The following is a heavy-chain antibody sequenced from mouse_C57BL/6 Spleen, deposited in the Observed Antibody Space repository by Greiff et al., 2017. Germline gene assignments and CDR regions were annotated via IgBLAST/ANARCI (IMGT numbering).Heavy chain of an antibody. Sequence: VQLQQPGAELVKPGASVKLSCKASGYTFTSYWMHWVKQRPGRGLEWIGRIDPNSGGTKYNEKFKSKATLTVDKPSSTAYLPLSSLTSEDSAVYYCARGYDYAFDYWGQGTTLTVSS. CDR1: GYTFTSYW. CDR2: IDPNSGGT. J-gene: IGHJ2*01. CDR3: ARGYDYAFDY. V-gene: IGHV1-72*01. D-gene: IGHD2-4*01.